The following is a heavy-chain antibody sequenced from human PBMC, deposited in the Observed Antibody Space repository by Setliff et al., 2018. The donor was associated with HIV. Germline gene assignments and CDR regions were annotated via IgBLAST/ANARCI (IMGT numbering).Heavy chain of an antibody. V-gene: IGHV4-61*09. Sequence: SETLSLTCTVSGGSISSGSYYWSWIRQPAGKGLEWIGHIHTSGSTKYNPTLKSRVTISDDTSKNQFSLNLSSVTAAETAVYYCARVGYHGSGRYSFDYWGQGTLVTVSS. D-gene: IGHD3-10*01. CDR2: IHTSGST. CDR1: GGSISSGSYY. CDR3: ARVGYHGSGRYSFDY. J-gene: IGHJ4*02.